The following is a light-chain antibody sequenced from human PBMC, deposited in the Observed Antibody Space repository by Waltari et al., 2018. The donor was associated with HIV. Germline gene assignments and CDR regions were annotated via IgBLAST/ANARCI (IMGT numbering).Light chain of an antibody. V-gene: IGLV2-8*01. CDR3: SSYADSDTPVL. CDR2: EVT. CDR1: SSDVGGYDY. J-gene: IGLJ3*02. Sequence: QSALTQPLSASGSPGQSVTISCTGTSSDVGGYDYVSWYQQHPGKAPKLMLYEVTKRPSGVPDRFSGSKSGSTASLTVSGLQAEDEADYYCSSYADSDTPVLFGGGTKLTVL.